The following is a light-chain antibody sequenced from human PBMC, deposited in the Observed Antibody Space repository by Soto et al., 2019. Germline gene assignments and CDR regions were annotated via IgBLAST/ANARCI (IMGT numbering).Light chain of an antibody. V-gene: IGKV3D-20*01. CDR2: DAS. CDR1: QSVISSY. Sequence: EIVLTQSPATLSLSPGERATLSCGASQSVISSYLAWYQQKPGLAPRLLIYDASSRATGIPDRFSGSGSGTDFTLTISRLEPEDFAVYYCQKYGSSPITFGQGTRLEIK. J-gene: IGKJ5*01. CDR3: QKYGSSPIT.